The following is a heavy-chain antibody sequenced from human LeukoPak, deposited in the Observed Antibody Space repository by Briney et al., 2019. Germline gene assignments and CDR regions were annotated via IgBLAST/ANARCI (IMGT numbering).Heavy chain of an antibody. CDR3: ARGPIIDIVIVQAADDYYYMDV. Sequence: ASVKVSCKASGYTFTSYGISWVRQAPGQGLGWMGWSSAYNGNTNYAQKLQGRVTMTTDTSTSTAYMELRSLRSDDTAVYYCARGPIIDIVIVQAADDYYYMDVWGKGTTVTVSS. J-gene: IGHJ6*03. CDR2: SSAYNGNT. D-gene: IGHD2-2*01. V-gene: IGHV1-18*01. CDR1: GYTFTSYG.